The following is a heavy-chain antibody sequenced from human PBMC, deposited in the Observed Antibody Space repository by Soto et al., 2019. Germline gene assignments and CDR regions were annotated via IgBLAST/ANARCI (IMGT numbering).Heavy chain of an antibody. D-gene: IGHD4-17*01. Sequence: GGSLRLSCAASGFIFNTYGMHWVRQAPGKGLEWVAVIWYDGSSKYYADSVKGRFTISRDNSKNTLYLQMNSLRAEDTAVYYCARVTTGPLFYYGMDVWGQGTTVTVSS. CDR2: IWYDGSSK. J-gene: IGHJ6*02. V-gene: IGHV3-33*01. CDR1: GFIFNTYG. CDR3: ARVTTGPLFYYGMDV.